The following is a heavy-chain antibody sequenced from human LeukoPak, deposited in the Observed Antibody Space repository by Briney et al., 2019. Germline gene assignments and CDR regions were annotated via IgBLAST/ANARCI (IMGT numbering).Heavy chain of an antibody. J-gene: IGHJ4*02. V-gene: IGHV4-59*01. Sequence: PSETLSLTCTVSGGSISSYYWSWIRQPPGKGLEWIGYIYYSGSTNYNPSLKSRVTISVDTSKNQFSLKLSSVTAADTAVYYCARSGVRSSVFGEYPDYWGQGTLVTVSS. CDR2: IYYSGST. CDR1: GGSISSYY. CDR3: ARSGVRSSVFGEYPDY. D-gene: IGHD3-10*02.